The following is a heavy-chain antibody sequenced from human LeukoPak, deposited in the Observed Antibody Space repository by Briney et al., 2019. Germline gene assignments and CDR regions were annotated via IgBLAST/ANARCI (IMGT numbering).Heavy chain of an antibody. V-gene: IGHV4-59*13. CDR1: GGSISSYY. J-gene: IGHJ3*02. CDR2: MSYNDGA. CDR3: ARFLRGATNALEI. D-gene: IGHD1-26*01. Sequence: PSETLSLTCTVSGGSISSYYWSWIRQPPGKGLEWVAYMSYNDGATYNPSLKSRVTMSLDTSRNQFSLKLISVTAADTAVYYCARFLRGATNALEIWGQGTMVTVSS.